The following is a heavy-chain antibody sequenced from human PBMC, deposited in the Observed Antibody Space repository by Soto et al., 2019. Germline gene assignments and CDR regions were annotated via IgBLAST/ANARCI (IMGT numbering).Heavy chain of an antibody. Sequence: GGSLRLSCAASGFTFSSYWMSWVRQAPGKGLEWVANIKQDGSEKYYVDSVKGRFTISRDNAKNSLYLQMNGLRAEDTAVYYCARLLRYFDWSDYYFDYWGQGTLVTVSS. J-gene: IGHJ4*02. CDR1: GFTFSSYW. V-gene: IGHV3-7*01. D-gene: IGHD3-9*01. CDR2: IKQDGSEK. CDR3: ARLLRYFDWSDYYFDY.